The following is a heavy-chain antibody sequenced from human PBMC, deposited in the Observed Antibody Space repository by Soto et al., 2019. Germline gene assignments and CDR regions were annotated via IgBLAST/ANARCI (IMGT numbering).Heavy chain of an antibody. J-gene: IGHJ4*02. CDR2: ISYDGSNK. D-gene: IGHD6-25*01. CDR3: GLSGPKFDY. Sequence: GGSLRLSCAASGFTFSSYGMHWVRQAPGKGLEWVAVISYDGSNKYYADSVKGRFTISRDNSKNTLYLQMNSLRAEDTAVYYCGLSGPKFDYWGQGTLVTVSS. CDR1: GFTFSSYG. V-gene: IGHV3-30*03.